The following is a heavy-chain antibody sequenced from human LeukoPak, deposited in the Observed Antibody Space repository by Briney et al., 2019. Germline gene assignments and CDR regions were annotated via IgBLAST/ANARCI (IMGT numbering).Heavy chain of an antibody. D-gene: IGHD3-10*01. CDR1: GYTFTDYY. CDR2: VSPNNGDT. J-gene: IGHJ5*02. Sequence: ASVKVSCKASGYTFTDYYIHWVRQAPGQGVEWMGWVSPNNGDTNYAQKFQGRVTMTRDTTINTAYMELSRLRSDDTAVYYCARGPLAKLSTMVRGVMGWLDPWGQGTLVTVSS. CDR3: ARGPLAKLSTMVRGVMGWLDP. V-gene: IGHV1-2*02.